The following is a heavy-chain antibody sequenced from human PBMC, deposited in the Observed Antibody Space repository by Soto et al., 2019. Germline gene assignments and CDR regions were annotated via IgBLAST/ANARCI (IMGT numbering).Heavy chain of an antibody. D-gene: IGHD4-17*01. Sequence: SETLSLTCTVSGVSVSIGSFYWAWIRQPPGKGLEWIGFGSYSGTTNYKPSLKSRVTISVDTSRSQISLKVSSLTAADTAVYYCARGATVTQYDYWGQGTLVTVS. V-gene: IGHV4-61*01. CDR1: GVSVSIGSFY. CDR3: ARGATVTQYDY. J-gene: IGHJ4*02. CDR2: GSYSGTT.